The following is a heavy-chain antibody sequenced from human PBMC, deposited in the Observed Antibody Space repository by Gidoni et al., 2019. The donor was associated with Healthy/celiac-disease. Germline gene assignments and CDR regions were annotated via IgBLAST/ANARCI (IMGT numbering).Heavy chain of an antibody. J-gene: IGHJ4*02. Sequence: EVQLVECGGGLVERGGSLGLSCAASGVTFSNAWMSRSRQAPGKWLEWVGRIKSKTDGGTTDYAAPLKGRFTISRDDSTNTLYLQMNSPKTEDTAVYYCTTDPILLWDFDYWGQGTLVTVSS. D-gene: IGHD3-10*01. CDR2: IKSKTDGGTT. CDR1: GVTFSNAW. V-gene: IGHV3-15*01. CDR3: TTDPILLWDFDY.